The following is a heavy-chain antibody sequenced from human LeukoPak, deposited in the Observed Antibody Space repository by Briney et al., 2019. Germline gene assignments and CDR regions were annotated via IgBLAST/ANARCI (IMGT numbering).Heavy chain of an antibody. D-gene: IGHD3-10*01. J-gene: IGHJ5*02. CDR1: GGSISSGSYY. Sequence: PSETLSLTCTVSGGSISSGSYYWSWIRQPAGKGLEWIGRIYTSGSTNYNPSLKSRFTISVDTSKNQFSLKLSSVTAADTAVYYCARDSWVTMVRGVLSWFDPWGQGTLVTVSS. V-gene: IGHV4-61*02. CDR2: IYTSGST. CDR3: ARDSWVTMVRGVLSWFDP.